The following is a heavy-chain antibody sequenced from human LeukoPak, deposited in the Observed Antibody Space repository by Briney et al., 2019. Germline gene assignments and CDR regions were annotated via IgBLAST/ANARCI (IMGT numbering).Heavy chain of an antibody. CDR2: IYPGDSDT. CDR1: GYSFTSYW. V-gene: IGHV5-51*01. D-gene: IGHD5-12*01. CDR3: ASGRVVATDAEFN. Sequence: GESLKISCKGSGYSFTSYWIGWVRQMPGEGLEWMGIIYPGDSDTRYSPSFQGQVTISADKSISTAYLQWSSLKASDTAMYYCASGRVVATDAEFNWGQGTLVTVSS. J-gene: IGHJ4*02.